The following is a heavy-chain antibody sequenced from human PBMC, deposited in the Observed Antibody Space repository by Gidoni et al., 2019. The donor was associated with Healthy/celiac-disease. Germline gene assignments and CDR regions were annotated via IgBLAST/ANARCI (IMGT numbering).Heavy chain of an antibody. CDR2: ISGSGGRT. J-gene: IGHJ4*02. Sequence: EVQLLESGGGLVQPGGSLRLSCADSGFTFSSYAMSWVRQAPGKGREWCSDISGSGGRTYYADSVKGRFTISRDNAKNTLYLQMNSVRAEDTAVYYCAKGGFGKWELLAYFDYWGQGTLVTVSS. V-gene: IGHV3-23*01. D-gene: IGHD1-26*01. CDR3: AKGGFGKWELLAYFDY. CDR1: GFTFSSYA.